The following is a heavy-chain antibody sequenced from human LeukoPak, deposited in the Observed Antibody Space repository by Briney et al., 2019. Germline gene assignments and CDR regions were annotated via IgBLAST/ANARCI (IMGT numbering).Heavy chain of an antibody. J-gene: IGHJ5*02. CDR1: GVTFSSYA. CDR2: IIPIFGTA. CDR3: AAQWSPTTYWFDP. V-gene: IGHV1-69*05. D-gene: IGHD2-15*01. Sequence: SVKVSCKASGVTFSSYAISWVRQAPGQGLEWMGGIIPIFGTANYAQKFQGRVTITTDESTSTAYMELSSLRSEDTAVYYCAAQWSPTTYWFDPWGQGTLVTVSS.